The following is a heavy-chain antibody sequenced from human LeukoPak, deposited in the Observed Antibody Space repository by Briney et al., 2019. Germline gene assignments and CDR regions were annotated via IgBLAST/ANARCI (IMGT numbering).Heavy chain of an antibody. Sequence: SETLSLTCAVYGGSFSGYYWSWIRQPPGKGLEWIGEINHSGSTNYNPSLKSRVTISVDTSKNQFSLKLSSVTAADTAVYYCARGVNSNDASDIWGQGTMVTVSS. J-gene: IGHJ3*02. CDR1: GGSFSGYY. CDR3: ARGVNSNDASDI. CDR2: INHSGST. V-gene: IGHV4-34*01. D-gene: IGHD2/OR15-2a*01.